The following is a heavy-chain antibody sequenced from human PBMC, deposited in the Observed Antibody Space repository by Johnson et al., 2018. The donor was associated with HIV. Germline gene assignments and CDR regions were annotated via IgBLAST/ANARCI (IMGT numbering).Heavy chain of an antibody. CDR3: AKDQGWFGEFMNAFDI. CDR1: GFTFSSYD. Sequence: VQLVESGGGLVQPGGSLRLSCAASGFTFSSYDMHWVRQATGKGLEWVSGIGSTGDTYYPGSVKGRFTISRQNAKNTLYLQMNSLRAEDTAVYYCAKDQGWFGEFMNAFDIWGQGTMVTVSS. CDR2: IGSTGDT. V-gene: IGHV3-13*04. J-gene: IGHJ3*02. D-gene: IGHD3-10*01.